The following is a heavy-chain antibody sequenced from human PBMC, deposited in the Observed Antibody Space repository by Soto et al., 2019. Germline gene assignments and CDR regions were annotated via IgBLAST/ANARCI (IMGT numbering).Heavy chain of an antibody. V-gene: IGHV4-30-4*01. CDR3: AREKGSVTKNWFDP. Sequence: PSETLSLTCTVSGGSISSGDYYWSWIRQPPGKGLEWIGYIYYSGSTYYNPSLKSRVTISVDTSKNQFSLKLSSVTAADTAVYYCAREKGSVTKNWFDPWGQGNLVTVSS. CDR1: GGSISSGDYY. J-gene: IGHJ5*02. D-gene: IGHD4-17*01. CDR2: IYYSGST.